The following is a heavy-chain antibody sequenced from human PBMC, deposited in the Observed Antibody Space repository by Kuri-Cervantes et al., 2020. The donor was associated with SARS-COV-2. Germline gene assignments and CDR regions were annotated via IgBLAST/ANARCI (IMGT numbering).Heavy chain of an antibody. V-gene: IGHV1-2*04. Sequence: ASVKVSCKASGYTFTGYYMHWVRQAPGQGLERMGWINPNSGGTNYAQKFQGWVTMTRDTSISTVYMELSRLRSDDTAVYYCARSTPSRRLVVISQGGALDIWGQGTMVTVSS. CDR3: ARSTPSRRLVVISQGGALDI. D-gene: IGHD3-22*01. CDR1: GYTFTGYY. CDR2: INPNSGGT. J-gene: IGHJ3*02.